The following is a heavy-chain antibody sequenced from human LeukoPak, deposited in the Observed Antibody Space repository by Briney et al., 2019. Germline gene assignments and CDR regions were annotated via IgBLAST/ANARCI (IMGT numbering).Heavy chain of an antibody. CDR1: GYSFISYW. Sequence: GESLKISCKGSGYSFISYWIGWVRQMPGKGLEWMGIIYPGDSDTRYSPSFQGQVTISADKSISTAYLQWSSLKASDTAMYYCARRRAGSSLDYYYYMDVWGKGTTVTVSS. D-gene: IGHD1-26*01. J-gene: IGHJ6*03. CDR3: ARRRAGSSLDYYYYMDV. CDR2: IYPGDSDT. V-gene: IGHV5-51*01.